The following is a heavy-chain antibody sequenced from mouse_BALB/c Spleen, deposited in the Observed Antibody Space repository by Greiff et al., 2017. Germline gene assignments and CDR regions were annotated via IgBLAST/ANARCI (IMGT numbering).Heavy chain of an antibody. CDR1: GFTFSSYG. Sequence: EVKVVESGGDLVKPGGSLKLSCAASGFTFSSYGMSWVRQTPDKRLEWVATISSGGSYTYYPDSVKGRFTISRDNAKNTLYLQMSSLKSEDTAMYYCARHDGYDWVDYWGQGTTLTVSS. CDR2: ISSGGSYT. D-gene: IGHD2-2*01. CDR3: ARHDGYDWVDY. J-gene: IGHJ2*01. V-gene: IGHV5-6*01.